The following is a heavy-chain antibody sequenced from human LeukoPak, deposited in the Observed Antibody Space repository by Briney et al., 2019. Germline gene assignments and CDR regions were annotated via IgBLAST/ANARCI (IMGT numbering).Heavy chain of an antibody. V-gene: IGHV4-39*01. D-gene: IGHD3-3*01. Sequence: SETLSLTCTVSGGSISSSSYYRGWIRQPPGKGLEWIGRIYYSGSTYYNPSRKSRVAISEDTSKNQSSLKLSSVTAADTAVYYCARQKWGVFGVVYNYWGQGTLVTVSS. CDR1: GGSISSSSYY. CDR2: IYYSGST. J-gene: IGHJ4*02. CDR3: ARQKWGVFGVVYNY.